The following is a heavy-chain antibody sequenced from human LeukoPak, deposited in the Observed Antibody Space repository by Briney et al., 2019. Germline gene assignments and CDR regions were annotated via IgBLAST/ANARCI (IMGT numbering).Heavy chain of an antibody. J-gene: IGHJ3*02. D-gene: IGHD5-12*01. CDR2: ISSSGSTI. V-gene: IGHV3-11*01. CDR3: AREYSGYDSHAFDI. CDR1: GFTFSDYY. Sequence: PGGSLRLSCAASGFTFSDYYMSWIRQAPGKGLEWVSYISSSGSTIYYADSVKGRFTISRDNAKNSLYLQMNSLRAEDTAVYYCAREYSGYDSHAFDIWGQGTMVTVSS.